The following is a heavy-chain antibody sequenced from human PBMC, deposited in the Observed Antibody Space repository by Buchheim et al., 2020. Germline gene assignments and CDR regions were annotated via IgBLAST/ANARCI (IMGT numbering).Heavy chain of an antibody. J-gene: IGHJ4*02. V-gene: IGHV1-18*01. CDR3: ASDYEFCSSTPDGYFDY. D-gene: IGHD2-2*01. Sequence: QVQLVQSGAEVKKPGASVKVSCKASGYTFTSYGISWVRQAPGQGLEWMGWISAYNGNTNYAQKPQGRVTMTTDTTTSTAYLELRGLRSYDTAVYYCASDYEFCSSTPDGYFDYWRQGTL. CDR1: GYTFTSYG. CDR2: ISAYNGNT.